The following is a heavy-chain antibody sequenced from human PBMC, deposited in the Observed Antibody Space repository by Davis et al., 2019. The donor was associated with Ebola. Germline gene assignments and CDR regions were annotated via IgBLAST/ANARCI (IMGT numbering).Heavy chain of an antibody. CDR3: ATSPGYNHGFDD. CDR1: GYTFTGYY. J-gene: IGHJ4*02. V-gene: IGHV1-2*02. D-gene: IGHD5-18*01. Sequence: ASVKVSCKASGYTFTGYYMHWVRQAPGQGLEWMGWINPNSGGTNYAQKFQGRVTMTRDTSISTAYMELRSLSSEDTAVYYCATSPGYNHGFDDWGQGTLVTVSS. CDR2: INPNSGGT.